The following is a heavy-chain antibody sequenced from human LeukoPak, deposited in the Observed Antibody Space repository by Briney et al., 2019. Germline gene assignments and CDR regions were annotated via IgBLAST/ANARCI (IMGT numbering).Heavy chain of an antibody. CDR2: ISDDTYNI. Sequence: GGSLRLSCAASGFTFSGHSMSWVRQAPGRGLEWVSFISDDTYNIYYADSVRGRFTVSRDNARDSLYLQLNSLRAEDTAVYYCTRHQRASQYYFDYWGQGTLVTASS. CDR3: TRHQRASQYYFDY. V-gene: IGHV3-48*01. J-gene: IGHJ4*02. CDR1: GFTFSGHS.